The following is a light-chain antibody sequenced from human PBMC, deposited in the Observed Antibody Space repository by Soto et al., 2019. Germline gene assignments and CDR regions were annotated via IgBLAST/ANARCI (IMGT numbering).Light chain of an antibody. CDR2: DAS. J-gene: IGKJ5*01. Sequence: ETVLTQSPATLSLSPGERATLSCRASQSVSSYLAWYQQKPGQAPRLLIYDASNRATGIPARFSGSGSGTEFTLTISSLEPEDFAVYYCQQRSNWPITFGQGTRLEI. V-gene: IGKV3-11*01. CDR1: QSVSSY. CDR3: QQRSNWPIT.